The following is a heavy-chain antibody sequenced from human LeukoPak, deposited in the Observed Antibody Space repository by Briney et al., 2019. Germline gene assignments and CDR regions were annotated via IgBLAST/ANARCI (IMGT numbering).Heavy chain of an antibody. CDR2: ITGSSGTR. D-gene: IGHD2-2*01. J-gene: IGHJ1*01. CDR3: TTDRGVVVVPAAIKYFQH. CDR1: GFTFSSYS. Sequence: GGSLRLSCAASGFTFSSYSMNWVRQAPGKGLEWVSYITGSSGTRYYADSVKGRFTISRGNSKNTLYLQMNSLKTEDTAVYYCTTDRGVVVVPAAIKYFQHWGQGTLVTVSS. V-gene: IGHV3-48*01.